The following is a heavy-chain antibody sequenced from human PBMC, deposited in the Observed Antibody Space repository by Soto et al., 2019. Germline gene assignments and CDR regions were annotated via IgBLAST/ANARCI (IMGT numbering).Heavy chain of an antibody. D-gene: IGHD5-18*01. J-gene: IGHJ4*02. Sequence: SETLSLTCAVYGGSFSGYYWSWIRQPPGKGLEWIGEINHSGSTNYNPSLKSRVTISVDTSKNQFSLKLSSVTAADTALYYCARGLGYSYGYYFDYWGQGTLVTVSS. V-gene: IGHV4-34*01. CDR1: GGSFSGYY. CDR2: INHSGST. CDR3: ARGLGYSYGYYFDY.